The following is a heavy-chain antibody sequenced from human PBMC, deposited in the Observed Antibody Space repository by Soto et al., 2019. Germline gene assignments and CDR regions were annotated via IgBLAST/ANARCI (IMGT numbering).Heavy chain of an antibody. Sequence: QVQLQESGPGLVKPSETLSLTCTVSGGSISSYYWSCIRQPPGKGLEWIGYIYYSGSTNYNPSLKSRVTISVDTAKNHFSLKLSSVPSADTAVYYCARRYGWAFYIWGQGTMFTVSS. CDR3: ARRYGWAFYI. J-gene: IGHJ3*02. V-gene: IGHV4-59*08. CDR2: IYYSGST. CDR1: GGSISSYY. D-gene: IGHD3-16*01.